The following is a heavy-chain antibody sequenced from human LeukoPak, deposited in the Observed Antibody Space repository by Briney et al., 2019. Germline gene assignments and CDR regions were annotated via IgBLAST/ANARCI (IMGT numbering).Heavy chain of an antibody. Sequence: ASVKVSCKASGYTFTSYGISWVRQAPGQGLEWMGWISAYNGNTNYAQKLQGRVSMTTDTSTRTAYMELRSLRSDDTAVYYCARERPVSYYDFWSGYYTALDYWGQGTLVTVSS. J-gene: IGHJ4*02. CDR1: GYTFTSYG. CDR3: ARERPVSYYDFWSGYYTALDY. D-gene: IGHD3-3*01. CDR2: ISAYNGNT. V-gene: IGHV1-18*01.